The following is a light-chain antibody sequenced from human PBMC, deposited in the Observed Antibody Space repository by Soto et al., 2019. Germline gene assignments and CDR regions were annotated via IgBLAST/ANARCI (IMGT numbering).Light chain of an antibody. J-gene: IGKJ5*01. CDR2: GAS. CDR1: QSVYSS. Sequence: ETVMTQSPATLSVSPGERATLSCRASQSVYSSLAWYQQTPGQAPRLLIYGASTRATGIPARFSGSGSGTEFTLTISRLQSEDFAVYYCQQYNNWPPITFGQGTRREIK. CDR3: QQYNNWPPIT. V-gene: IGKV3-15*01.